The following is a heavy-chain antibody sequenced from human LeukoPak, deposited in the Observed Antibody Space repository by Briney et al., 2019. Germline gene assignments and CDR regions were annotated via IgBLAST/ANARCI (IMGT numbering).Heavy chain of an antibody. CDR1: GGSINSGDDC. CDR2: IYHSVSA. V-gene: IGHV4-30-4*01. D-gene: IGHD3-22*01. Sequence: SQTLSLTCTVSGGSINSGDDCWSWVRQPPGKGLEWIEYIYHSVSAHYNPSLKSRVTISVDTSKKQFSLKLASVTAADTAMYFCARETLFDYDSGGYHERYYFDYWGQGILVTVSS. CDR3: ARETLFDYDSGGYHERYYFDY. J-gene: IGHJ4*02.